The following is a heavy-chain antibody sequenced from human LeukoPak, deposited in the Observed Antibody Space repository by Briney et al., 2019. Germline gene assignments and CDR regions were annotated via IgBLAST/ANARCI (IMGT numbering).Heavy chain of an antibody. CDR2: ISYDGSNK. V-gene: IGHV3-30*04. Sequence: GGSLRLSCTASGFTFSSYAMHWVRQAPGKGLEWVAIISYDGSNKYYADSVKGRFTISRDNSKNTLYLQMNSLRAEDTAVYYCARHRTASDYWGQGTLVTVSS. J-gene: IGHJ4*02. CDR1: GFTFSSYA. CDR3: ARHRTASDY. D-gene: IGHD3-16*02.